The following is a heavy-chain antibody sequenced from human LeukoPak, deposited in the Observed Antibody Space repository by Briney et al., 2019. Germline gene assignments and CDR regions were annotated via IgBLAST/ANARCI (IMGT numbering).Heavy chain of an antibody. D-gene: IGHD5-18*01. CDR2: IIPLFGTA. Sequence: GASVKVSCKASGGTFSSYAISWVRQAPGQGLEWMGGIIPLFGTADYIQKFQGRVTITRNTSISTAYMELSSLRSDDTAVYYCARDRGYTYGFDYWGQGTLVTVSS. CDR1: GGTFSSYA. J-gene: IGHJ4*02. CDR3: ARDRGYTYGFDY. V-gene: IGHV1-69*05.